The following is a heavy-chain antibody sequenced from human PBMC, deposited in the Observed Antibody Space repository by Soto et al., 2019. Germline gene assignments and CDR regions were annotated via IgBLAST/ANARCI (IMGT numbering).Heavy chain of an antibody. CDR2: IYYSGFT. Sequence: SETLSLTCTVSGGSISSGDYYWSWIRQPPGKGLEWIGYIYYSGFTYYNPSLKSRVTISLDTSKNYFSLKLSSVTAADTAVYYCARGRDDYGDYDDAFDIWGQGTMVTVSS. V-gene: IGHV4-30-4*01. CDR3: ARGRDDYGDYDDAFDI. CDR1: GGSISSGDYY. D-gene: IGHD4-17*01. J-gene: IGHJ3*02.